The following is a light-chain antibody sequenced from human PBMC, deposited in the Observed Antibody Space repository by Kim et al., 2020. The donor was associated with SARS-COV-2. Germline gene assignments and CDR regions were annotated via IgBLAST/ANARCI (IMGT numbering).Light chain of an antibody. J-gene: IGLJ2*01. CDR3: SSYRTYNTRV. CDR1: TSDIGGYNY. CDR2: NVN. V-gene: IGLV2-14*01. Sequence: QSALTQPASVSASPGQSITISCTGTTSDIGGYNYVSWYQQHPSKAPKVLIYNVNNRPLGVSSRFSGSNSGSTASLTISGLQADDEADYYCSSYRTYNTRVFGGGTQLTVL.